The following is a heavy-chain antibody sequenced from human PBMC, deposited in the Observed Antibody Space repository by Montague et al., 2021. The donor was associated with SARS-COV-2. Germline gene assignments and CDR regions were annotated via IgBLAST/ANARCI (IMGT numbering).Heavy chain of an antibody. D-gene: IGHD3-16*01. CDR3: AHDDGGKRGFEF. CDR1: GFSLNTSGVG. V-gene: IGHV2-5*01. J-gene: IGHJ4*02. CDR2: IYWNDYK. Sequence: PALVKPTQTLTLTCTFSGFSLNTSGVGVTWVRQPPGKALEWLALIYWNDYKHYSPSVKSRITITKDTSKNQVVLIMTNMDPVDTGTYYCAHDDGGKRGFEFWGQGALVTVSS.